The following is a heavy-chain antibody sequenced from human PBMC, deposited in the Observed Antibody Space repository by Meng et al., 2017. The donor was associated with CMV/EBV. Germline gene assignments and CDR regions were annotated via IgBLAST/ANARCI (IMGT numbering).Heavy chain of an antibody. J-gene: IGHJ4*02. D-gene: IGHD2-2*01. V-gene: IGHV1-69*05. Sequence: SVQVSCKASGGTFSSYDISWVRQAPGQGLEWMGGIIPIFGTANYAQKFQGRVTITTDESTSTAYMELSSLRSEDTAVYYCAWGGVVPAANYFDYWGQGTLVTVSS. CDR2: IIPIFGTA. CDR1: GGTFSSYD. CDR3: AWGGVVPAANYFDY.